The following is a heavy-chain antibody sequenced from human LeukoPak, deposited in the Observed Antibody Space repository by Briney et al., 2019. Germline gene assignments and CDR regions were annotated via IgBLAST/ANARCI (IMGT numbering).Heavy chain of an antibody. D-gene: IGHD6-19*01. CDR3: ARSAGIAVAVAMDV. CDR2: IYTSGST. V-gene: IGHV4-4*07. CDR1: GGSISSYY. J-gene: IGHJ6*04. Sequence: SETLSLTCTVSGGSISSYYWGWIRQPAGKGLEWIGRIYTSGSTNYNPSLKSRVTMSVDTSKNQFSLKLSSVTAADTAVYYCARSAGIAVAVAMDVWGKGTTVTVSS.